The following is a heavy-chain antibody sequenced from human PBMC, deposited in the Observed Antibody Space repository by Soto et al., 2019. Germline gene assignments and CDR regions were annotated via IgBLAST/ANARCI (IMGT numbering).Heavy chain of an antibody. J-gene: IGHJ4*02. CDR3: AREGARWPGYFDS. CDR2: IYYSGSS. D-gene: IGHD2-15*01. V-gene: IGHV4-30-4*08. CDR1: GGSISGDYY. Sequence: SETLSLTCSVSGGSISGDYYWSWIRQSPEKGLEWIGYIYYSGSSYSNPALQSRLSMSLDKSKNQCYLKLRSVTAADTAVYYCAREGARWPGYFDSWGQGALVTVSS.